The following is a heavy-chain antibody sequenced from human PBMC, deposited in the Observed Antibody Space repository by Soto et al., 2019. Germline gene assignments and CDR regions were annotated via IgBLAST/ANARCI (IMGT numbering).Heavy chain of an antibody. CDR3: ATSHSLHPLQY. J-gene: IGHJ1*01. V-gene: IGHV4-30-4*01. D-gene: IGHD5-18*01. Sequence: SQTLSLTCTVSGDSIKSLGYYWSGVRQPPGKGLEWIGLIYFNGNTKYNPPLKSRLTISVDTSRNQFSLRLNSVTAADTAVYYCATSHSLHPLQYWGQGTLVTSPQ. CDR2: IYFNGNT. CDR1: GDSIKSLGYY.